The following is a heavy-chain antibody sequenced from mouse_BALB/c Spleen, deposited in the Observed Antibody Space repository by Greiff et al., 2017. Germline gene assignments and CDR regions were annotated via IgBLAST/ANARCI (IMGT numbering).Heavy chain of an antibody. J-gene: IGHJ4*01. V-gene: IGHV2-2*02. CDR1: GFSLTSYG. D-gene: IGHD1-1*01. CDR3: ARNYSSSYGGAMDY. Sequence: QVHVKQSGPGLVQPSQSLSITCTVSGFSLTSYGVHWVRQSPGKGLEWLGVIWSGGSTDYNAAFISRLSISKDNSKSQVFFKMNSLQANDTAIYYCARNYSSSYGGAMDYWGQGTSVTVSA. CDR2: IWSGGST.